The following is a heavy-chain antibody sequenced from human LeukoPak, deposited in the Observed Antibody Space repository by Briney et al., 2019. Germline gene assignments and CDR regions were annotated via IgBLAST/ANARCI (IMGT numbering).Heavy chain of an antibody. J-gene: IGHJ4*02. D-gene: IGHD6-13*01. V-gene: IGHV4-39*07. CDR1: GGSISSSSYY. Sequence: SETLSLTCTVSGGSISSSSYYWSWIRQPPGKGLEWIGSIYYSGSTYYNPSLKSRVTISVDTSKNQFSLKLSSVTAADTAVYYCARDSRISAAGRGLYYFDYWGQGTLVTVSS. CDR2: IYYSGST. CDR3: ARDSRISAAGRGLYYFDY.